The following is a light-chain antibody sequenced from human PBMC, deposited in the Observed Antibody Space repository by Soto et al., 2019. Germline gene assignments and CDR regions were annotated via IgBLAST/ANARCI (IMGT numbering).Light chain of an antibody. CDR1: SSDVGGYNY. J-gene: IGLJ1*01. CDR2: EVS. Sequence: QSALTQPASVSGSPGQSITISCTGTSSDVGGYNYVSWYQQHPGKAPKLVIYEVSNRPSGVSNRFSGSKSGNTASLTISGLQAEDEADYYCSSYTSSSTFSYVFGTGTKVTVL. V-gene: IGLV2-14*01. CDR3: SSYTSSSTFSYV.